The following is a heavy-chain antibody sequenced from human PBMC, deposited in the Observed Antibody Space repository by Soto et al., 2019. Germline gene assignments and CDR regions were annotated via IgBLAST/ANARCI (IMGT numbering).Heavy chain of an antibody. V-gene: IGHV3-23*01. CDR2: ISGRGGGA. D-gene: IGHD1-26*01. J-gene: IGHJ4*02. CDR1: GFTFTNYA. CDR3: ATEDDSGSYGPGPDYLPY. Sequence: EVQLLESGGGLVQPGGSLRLSCAASGFTFTNYAMTWVRQAPGKGLEWVSAISGRGGGAYHADSVKGRFTISRDNSKNTLYLQMNSLRAEDTAIYYCATEDDSGSYGPGPDYLPYWGQGTLVTVSS.